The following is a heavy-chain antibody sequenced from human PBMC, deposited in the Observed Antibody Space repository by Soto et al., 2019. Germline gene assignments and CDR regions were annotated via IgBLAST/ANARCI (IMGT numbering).Heavy chain of an antibody. V-gene: IGHV3-30*03. J-gene: IGHJ4*02. CDR2: ISYDGSNE. D-gene: IGHD3-22*01. Sequence: PGGSLRLSCAASGSTFSSYGMHWVRQAPGKGLEWVTHISYDGSNEHYTDSVKGRFTISRDNSKNTLYLQMNSLRAEDTAVYYCARIGYDSSGLDYWGQGTLVTVSS. CDR3: ARIGYDSSGLDY. CDR1: GSTFSSYG.